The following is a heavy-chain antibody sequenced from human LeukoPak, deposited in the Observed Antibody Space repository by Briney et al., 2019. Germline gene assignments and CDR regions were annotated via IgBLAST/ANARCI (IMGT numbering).Heavy chain of an antibody. V-gene: IGHV1-69*02. J-gene: IGHJ6*02. CDR1: GGTFSSYT. D-gene: IGHD3-22*01. Sequence: SVKVSCKASGGTFSSYTISWVRQAPGQGLEWMGRIIPILGIANYAQKFQGRVTITADKSTSTAYMELSSMRSEDTAVYYCARVGVDSSGYYRPNYYYYYGMDVWGQGTTVTVSS. CDR2: IIPILGIA. CDR3: ARVGVDSSGYYRPNYYYYYGMDV.